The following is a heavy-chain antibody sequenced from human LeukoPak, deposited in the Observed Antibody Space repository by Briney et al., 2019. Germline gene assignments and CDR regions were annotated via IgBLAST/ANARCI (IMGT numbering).Heavy chain of an antibody. CDR2: ISASGGST. Sequence: PGGSLRLSCAASEFTFSSYAMQWVRHSPGKGLEWVSGISASGGSTWYADSVKGRFTISRDNSKNTLYLQMNSLRAEDTAVYYCAKYVSAKGPPYALDVWGQGTTVTVSS. CDR1: EFTFSSYA. J-gene: IGHJ6*02. D-gene: IGHD2/OR15-2a*01. V-gene: IGHV3-23*01. CDR3: AKYVSAKGPPYALDV.